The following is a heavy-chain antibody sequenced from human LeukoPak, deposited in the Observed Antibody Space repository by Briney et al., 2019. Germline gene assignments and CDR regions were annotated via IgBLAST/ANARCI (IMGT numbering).Heavy chain of an antibody. CDR3: TSDRSTSGSQNY. CDR1: GYTFTSYG. D-gene: IGHD1-26*01. J-gene: IGHJ4*02. CDR2: IYNGNT. Sequence: GASVKVSCKPSGYTFTSYGIGWVRQAPGQGLEWMAWIYNGNTNYAQNLQGRVTVTTDTSTTTAYMELRSLRSDDTAVYYCTSDRSTSGSQNYWGQGTLVTVSS. V-gene: IGHV1-18*01.